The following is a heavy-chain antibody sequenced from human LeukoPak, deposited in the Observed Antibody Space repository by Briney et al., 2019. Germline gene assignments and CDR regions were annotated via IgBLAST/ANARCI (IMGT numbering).Heavy chain of an antibody. CDR3: ARGRYSGYSNWFDP. D-gene: IGHD5-12*01. CDR2: INAGNGNT. V-gene: IGHV1-3*01. CDR1: GYTFTSYA. Sequence: ASVKVSCKASGYTFTSYAMHWVRQAPGQRLEWMGWINAGNGNTKYSQKFHGRVTITRDTSASTAYMELSSLRSEDTAVYYCARGRYSGYSNWFDPWGQGTLVTVSS. J-gene: IGHJ5*02.